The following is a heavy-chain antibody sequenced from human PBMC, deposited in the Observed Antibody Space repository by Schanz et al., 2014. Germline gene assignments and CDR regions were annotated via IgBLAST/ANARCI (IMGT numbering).Heavy chain of an antibody. V-gene: IGHV3-23*01. D-gene: IGHD6-19*01. CDR2: ITRQGTT. Sequence: EVQLLESGGALVQPGGSLRLSCSASGFTFSTYAMSWVRQAPGKGLEWVSGITRQGTTYYADFVKGRFSISRDLSSNTLDLQMNSLRADDSAIYYCAKDHPSSGWPAFDVWGQGTQVTVSS. CDR3: AKDHPSSGWPAFDV. CDR1: GFTFSTYA. J-gene: IGHJ4*02.